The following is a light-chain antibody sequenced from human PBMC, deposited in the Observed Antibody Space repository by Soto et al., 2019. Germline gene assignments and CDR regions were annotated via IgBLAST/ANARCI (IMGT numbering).Light chain of an antibody. CDR2: AAF. V-gene: IGKV3-11*01. CDR3: QQRKNRPCT. J-gene: IGKJ1*01. CDR1: QSLXTY. Sequence: ALTKCAFALSLSQAESATLSCRASQSLXTYFAWYEGKPGQAPRLLXDAAFNTASGSPARCSGSGSATDFTLPISRLEADYFAAYCYQQRKNRPCTFGQGTKVDIK.